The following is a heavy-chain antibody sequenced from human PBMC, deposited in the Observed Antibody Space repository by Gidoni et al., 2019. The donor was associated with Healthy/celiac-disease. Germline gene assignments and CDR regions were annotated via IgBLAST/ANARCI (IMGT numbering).Heavy chain of an antibody. CDR1: GGSFSGYY. V-gene: IGHV4-34*01. Sequence: QVQLQQWGAGLLKPSETLSLTCAVYGGSFSGYYWSWIRQPPGKGLEWIGEINHSGSTNYNPSLKSRVTISVDTSKNQFSLKLSSVTAADTAVYYCARRGVVGATYLFDYWGQGTLVTVSS. CDR2: INHSGST. D-gene: IGHD1-26*01. CDR3: ARRGVVGATYLFDY. J-gene: IGHJ4*02.